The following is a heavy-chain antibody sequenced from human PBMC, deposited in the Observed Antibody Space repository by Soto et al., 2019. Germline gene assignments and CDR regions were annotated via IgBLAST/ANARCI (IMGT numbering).Heavy chain of an antibody. Sequence: QVQLVQAGAEVKKPGSSVTVSCKASGGTFSSYTISWVRQAPGQGLDWMRGIIPILGTANYAQKMQGRVRIIGAESMSTAYMELSSLRSEDTAVCYCARGNLRWIQLWYFDLFGRGALGSVSS. CDR1: GGTFSSYT. V-gene: IGHV1-69*16. J-gene: IGHJ2*01. CDR3: ARGNLRWIQLWYFDL. D-gene: IGHD5-18*01. CDR2: IIPILGTA.